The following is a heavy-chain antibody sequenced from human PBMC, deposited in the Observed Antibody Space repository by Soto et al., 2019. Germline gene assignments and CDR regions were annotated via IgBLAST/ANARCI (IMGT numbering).Heavy chain of an antibody. CDR3: ARGSDNWNYGYYYYGMDV. J-gene: IGHJ6*02. Sequence: PGESLKISCKGSGYSFTSYWIGWVRQMPGKGLEWMGIIYPGDSDTRYSPSFQGQVTISADKSISTAYLQWSSLKASDTAMYYCARGSDNWNYGYYYYGMDVWGQGTTVTVSS. D-gene: IGHD1-7*01. CDR2: IYPGDSDT. V-gene: IGHV5-51*01. CDR1: GYSFTSYW.